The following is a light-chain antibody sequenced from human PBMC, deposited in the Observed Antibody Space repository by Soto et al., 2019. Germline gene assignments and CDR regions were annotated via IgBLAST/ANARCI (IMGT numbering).Light chain of an antibody. CDR3: LQHNTYPRT. Sequence: IQITQSPSAMPSSVGDRRPLTCLASQGISNSLAWFQQKPGKVPERLIYAASSLQSGVPSRVSGSGSGTEFTLTISSLQPEDFATYYCLQHNTYPRTFGQGTKGESK. V-gene: IGKV1-17*03. J-gene: IGKJ1*01. CDR2: AAS. CDR1: QGISNS.